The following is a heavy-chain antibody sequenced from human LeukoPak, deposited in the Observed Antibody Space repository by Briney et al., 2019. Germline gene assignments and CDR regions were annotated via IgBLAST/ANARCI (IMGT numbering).Heavy chain of an antibody. Sequence: SETLSLTCTVSGGSISSSSYYWGWIRQPPGKGLEWIGSIYYSGSTYYNPSLKSRVTISVDTSKNQFSLKLSSVTAADTAVYYCARVKRGTMVRGGDFDYWGQGTLVTVSS. J-gene: IGHJ4*02. CDR1: GGSISSSSYY. D-gene: IGHD3-10*01. V-gene: IGHV4-39*07. CDR3: ARVKRGTMVRGGDFDY. CDR2: IYYSGST.